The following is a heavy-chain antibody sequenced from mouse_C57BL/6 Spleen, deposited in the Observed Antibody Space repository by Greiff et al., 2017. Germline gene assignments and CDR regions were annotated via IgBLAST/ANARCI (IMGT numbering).Heavy chain of an antibody. D-gene: IGHD1-1*01. Sequence: QVQLQQSGAELVRPGASVTLSCKASGYTFTDYEMHWVKQTPVHGLEWIGAIDPETGGTAYNQKFKGKAILTADKASSTAYMELRSLTSEDSAVYYCTRPYYYGSPYFDYWGKGTTLTVSS. CDR3: TRPYYYGSPYFDY. CDR2: IDPETGGT. J-gene: IGHJ2*01. V-gene: IGHV1-15*01. CDR1: GYTFTDYE.